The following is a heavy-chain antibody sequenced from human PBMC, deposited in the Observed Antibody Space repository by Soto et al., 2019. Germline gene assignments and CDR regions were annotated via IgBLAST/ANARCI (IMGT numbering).Heavy chain of an antibody. J-gene: IGHJ4*02. CDR3: ARSPNWFPNPFDY. CDR2: ISYDGSNK. Sequence: PGGSLRLSCAASGFTFSSSAMHWVRQAPGKGLEWVAVISYDGSNKYYAEFVKGRFTISRDNSKNTLYLQMNSLRTEDTAVYYCARSPNWFPNPFDYWGQGTLVTVSS. V-gene: IGHV3-30-3*01. CDR1: GFTFSSSA. D-gene: IGHD3-10*01.